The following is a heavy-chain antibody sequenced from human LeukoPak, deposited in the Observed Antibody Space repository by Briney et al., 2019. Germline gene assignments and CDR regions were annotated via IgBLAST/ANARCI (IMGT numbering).Heavy chain of an antibody. Sequence: SETLSLTCAVYGGSFSGYYWSWIRQPPGKGLEWIGEIDHSGSTNYNPSLKSRVTMSVDTSKNQFSLNLSSVTAADTAVYYCATLHYGGNSGGYWGQGNLHTVSS. D-gene: IGHD4-23*01. CDR2: IDHSGST. CDR1: GGSFSGYY. J-gene: IGHJ4*02. V-gene: IGHV4-34*01. CDR3: ATLHYGGNSGGY.